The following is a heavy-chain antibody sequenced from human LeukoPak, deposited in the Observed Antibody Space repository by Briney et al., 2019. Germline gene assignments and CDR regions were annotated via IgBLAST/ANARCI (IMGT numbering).Heavy chain of an antibody. CDR2: IKQDGSEK. CDR1: GFTFSSYW. CDR3: ARDGYYYDSSGYYQYYYYGMDV. D-gene: IGHD3-22*01. V-gene: IGHV3-7*01. Sequence: HPGGSLRLSCAASGFTFSSYWMSWVRQAPGKGLERVANIKQDGSEKYYVDSVKGRFTISRDNAKNSLYLQMNSLRAEDTAVYYCARDGYYYDSSGYYQYYYYGMDVWGQGTTVTVSS. J-gene: IGHJ6*02.